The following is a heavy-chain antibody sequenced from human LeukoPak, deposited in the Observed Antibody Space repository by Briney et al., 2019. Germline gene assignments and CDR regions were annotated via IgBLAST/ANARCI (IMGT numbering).Heavy chain of an antibody. D-gene: IGHD2-21*01. CDR3: ARLSRGPPGDTKAYYFDY. Sequence: GESLKTSRKGSGYTFTNYWIGWVRQMSGEGQEWMGVIYPGDSDTRYRPSFQGQVTISADKSISTAYLQWSSLKTSDTAMYSCARLSRGPPGDTKAYYFDYWGQGTLVTVSS. V-gene: IGHV5-51*01. CDR1: GYTFTNYW. CDR2: IYPGDSDT. J-gene: IGHJ4*02.